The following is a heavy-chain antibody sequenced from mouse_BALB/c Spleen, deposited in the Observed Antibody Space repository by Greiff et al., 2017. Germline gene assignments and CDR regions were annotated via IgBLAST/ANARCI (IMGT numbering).Heavy chain of an antibody. Sequence: EVKLVESGGGLVKPGGSLKLSCAASGFTFSSYTMSWVRQTPEKRLEWVATISSGGSYTYYPDSVKGRFTISRDNAKNTLYLQMSSLKSEDTAMYYCTREANTTARDYFDYWGQGTTLTVSS. CDR2: ISSGGSYT. CDR3: TREANTTARDYFDY. D-gene: IGHD1-2*01. J-gene: IGHJ2*01. CDR1: GFTFSSYT. V-gene: IGHV5-6-4*01.